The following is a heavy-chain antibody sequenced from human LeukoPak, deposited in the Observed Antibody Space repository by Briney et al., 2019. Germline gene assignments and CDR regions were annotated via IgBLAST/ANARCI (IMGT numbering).Heavy chain of an antibody. D-gene: IGHD3-10*01. CDR3: ARDSGPGVRGSYYYGMDV. V-gene: IGHV3-53*01. CDR1: GFTVSSNY. J-gene: IGHJ6*04. Sequence: GVSLRLSCSASGFTVSSNYMSWVRQAPGKGLEWGSVIYSGGSTYYADSVKGRFTISREYSKNTLYLQMNSLRAEDTAVYYCARDSGPGVRGSYYYGMDVWGKGTTVTVSS. CDR2: IYSGGST.